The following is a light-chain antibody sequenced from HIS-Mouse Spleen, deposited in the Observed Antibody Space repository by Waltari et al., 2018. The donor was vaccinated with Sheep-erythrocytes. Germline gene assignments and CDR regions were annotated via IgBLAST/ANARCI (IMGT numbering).Light chain of an antibody. J-gene: IGKJ1*01. CDR3: QQANSFPQT. CDR1: QGISSW. Sequence: DIQMTQSPSSVSASVGDRVTITCRASQGISSWLAWYQSKPGKAPKLLIYAASSLQSEVPSWFSGSGSGTDVTLTISSLQPEDFATYYCQQANSFPQTFGQGTKVEIK. V-gene: IGKV1-12*01. CDR2: AAS.